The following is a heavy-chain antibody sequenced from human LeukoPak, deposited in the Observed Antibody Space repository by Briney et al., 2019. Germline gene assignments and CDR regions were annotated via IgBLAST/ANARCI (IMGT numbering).Heavy chain of an antibody. CDR1: GFTFSNYG. CDR3: ARDGGGTTVTPSY. Sequence: GGSLRLSCAASGFTFSNYGMHWVRQAPGKGLEWVAVISYDGSNKYYAESVKGRFTISRDNSKNTVYLQMNSLRAEDTAVYYCARDGGGTTVTPSYWGQGTLVTVSS. V-gene: IGHV3-30*03. CDR2: ISYDGSNK. D-gene: IGHD4-17*01. J-gene: IGHJ4*02.